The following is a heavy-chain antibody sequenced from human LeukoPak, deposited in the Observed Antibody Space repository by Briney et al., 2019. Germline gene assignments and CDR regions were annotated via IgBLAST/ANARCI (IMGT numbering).Heavy chain of an antibody. CDR3: ARDRVEGSGYDRGAFDI. Sequence: GASVKVSCKASGGTFSSYAISWVRQAPGQGLEWMGRIIPILGIANYAQKFQGRVTITADKSTSTAYMELSSLRSEDTAVYYCARDRVEGSGYDRGAFDIWGQGTMVTVSS. V-gene: IGHV1-69*04. J-gene: IGHJ3*02. D-gene: IGHD5-12*01. CDR2: IIPILGIA. CDR1: GGTFSSYA.